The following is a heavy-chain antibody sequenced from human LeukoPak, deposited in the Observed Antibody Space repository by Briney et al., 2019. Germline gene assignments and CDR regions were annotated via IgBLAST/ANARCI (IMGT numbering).Heavy chain of an antibody. Sequence: ASVKVSCKASGYSFTSYDINWVRQASGQGREWMEWMNPNSGNTGFAQKFQGRVTMTRNTSISTAYMELSSLTSEDTAMYYCARDPLRGGAGSYLLDYWGQGTLVTVSS. CDR2: MNPNSGNT. CDR3: ARDPLRGGAGSYLLDY. D-gene: IGHD3-10*01. V-gene: IGHV1-8*01. CDR1: GYSFTSYD. J-gene: IGHJ4*02.